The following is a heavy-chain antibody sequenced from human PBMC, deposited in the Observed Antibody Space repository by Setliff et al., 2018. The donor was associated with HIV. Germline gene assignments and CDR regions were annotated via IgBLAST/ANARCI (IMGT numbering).Heavy chain of an antibody. D-gene: IGHD3-22*01. CDR3: ARGAFIGYGWSYFGMDV. CDR2: SYYTGST. CDR1: GGSVSRGTYY. V-gene: IGHV4-61*01. Sequence: SETLSLTRTVSGGSVSRGTYYWSWIRQSPGKGLEWIGYSYYTGSTNYNPSLKSRVTISVDTSKNQFSLKLSSVTAADTAVYYCARGAFIGYGWSYFGMDVWVPETLLVTVSS. J-gene: IGHJ6*02.